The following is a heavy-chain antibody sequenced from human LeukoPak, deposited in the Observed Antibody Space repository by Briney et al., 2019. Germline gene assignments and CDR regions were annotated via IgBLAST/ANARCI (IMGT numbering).Heavy chain of an antibody. V-gene: IGHV3-15*01. CDR2: IKSKTDGGTI. D-gene: IGHD6-19*01. CDR1: GFTFSNAW. CDR3: TTAVAGVITFDY. J-gene: IGHJ4*02. Sequence: GGSLRLSCAASGFTFSNAWMSWVRQAPGKGLEWVARIKSKTDGGTIDYAGSVKGRFTISRDDSKNTLYPQLNTLKTEDTAVYYCTTAVAGVITFDYWGQGTLVTVSS.